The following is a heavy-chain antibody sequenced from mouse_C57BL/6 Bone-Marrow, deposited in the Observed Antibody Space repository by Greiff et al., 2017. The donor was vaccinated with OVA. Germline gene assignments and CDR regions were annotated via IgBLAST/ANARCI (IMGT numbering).Heavy chain of an antibody. CDR1: GYAFSSYW. CDR2: IYPGDGGT. J-gene: IGHJ4*01. Sequence: VQLQQSGAELVKPGASVTISCKASGYAFSSYWMNWVKQRPGKGLEWIGQIYPGDGGTNSNGKFKGKATLTADKSSSTAFMQLSSLTSEDATFYFCARCRYDGSRGDAMDYWGQGTSVTVSS. CDR3: ARCRYDGSRGDAMDY. D-gene: IGHD1-1*01. V-gene: IGHV1-80*01.